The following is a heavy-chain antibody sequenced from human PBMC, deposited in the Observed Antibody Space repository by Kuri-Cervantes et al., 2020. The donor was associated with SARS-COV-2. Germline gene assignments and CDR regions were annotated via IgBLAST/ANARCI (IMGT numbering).Heavy chain of an antibody. V-gene: IGHV1-2*02. CDR1: GYTFTGYY. J-gene: IGHJ6*02. CDR2: INPNSGGT. D-gene: IGHD2-15*01. CDR3: ATQGYCSGGSCIYYYYGMDV. Sequence: ASVKVSCKASGYTFTGYYVHWVRQAPGQGLEWLGWINPNSGGTNYAQKLQGRVSMTRNTSISTAYLEVSRLRSDDTAVYYCATQGYCSGGSCIYYYYGMDVWGQGTTVTVSS.